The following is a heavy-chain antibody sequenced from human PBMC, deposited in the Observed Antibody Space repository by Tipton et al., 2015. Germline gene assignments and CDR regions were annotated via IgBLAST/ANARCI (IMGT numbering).Heavy chain of an antibody. D-gene: IGHD5-24*01. J-gene: IGHJ4*02. V-gene: IGHV3-7*01. Sequence: SLRLSCTASGFTFSNYWMTWVRQAPGKGLEWVANIKPDGTESYYVDSVKGRFTFSRDNAKNSLYLQMSSLGAEDTAVYYCAREGQMTTSQYHAFTAYWGQGTLVTVSS. CDR2: IKPDGTES. CDR3: AREGQMTTSQYHAFTAY. CDR1: GFTFSNYW.